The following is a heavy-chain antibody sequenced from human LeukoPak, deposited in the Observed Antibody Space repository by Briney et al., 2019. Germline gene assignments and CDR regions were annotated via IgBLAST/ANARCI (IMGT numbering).Heavy chain of an antibody. J-gene: IGHJ3*02. D-gene: IGHD3-3*01. CDR1: GGPIRNSY. CDR2: IHGTLGST. V-gene: IGHV4-4*07. CDR3: ARIFDRDI. Sequence: PSETLSLTCTVSGGPIRNSYWSWVRHSAGTGMQWIGRIHGTLGSTNHNPSLKSRVVMSLDTSSNQFSLRLSAMSAADTATYYCARIFDRDIWGKGTWVTVSP.